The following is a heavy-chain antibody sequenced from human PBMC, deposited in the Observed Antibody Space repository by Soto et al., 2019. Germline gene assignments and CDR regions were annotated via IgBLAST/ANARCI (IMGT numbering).Heavy chain of an antibody. Sequence: SVKVSCKASGGTFSSYAISWVRQAPGQGLEWMGEFITIFGTANYAQKCQGRVTITADESTSTAYMELSSLRPEDTAVYYCARESTAASNLYYFDYWVQGTLVTVSS. J-gene: IGHJ4*02. CDR3: ARESTAASNLYYFDY. D-gene: IGHD2-15*01. V-gene: IGHV1-69*13. CDR2: FITIFGTA. CDR1: GGTFSSYA.